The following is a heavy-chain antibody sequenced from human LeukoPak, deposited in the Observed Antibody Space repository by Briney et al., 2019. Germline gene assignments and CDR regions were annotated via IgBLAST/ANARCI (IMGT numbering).Heavy chain of an antibody. V-gene: IGHV3-33*06. CDR3: AKNSDYYFDY. Sequence: PGRSLRLSCAASGFTFSSYGMHWVRQAPGKGLEWVALIWYDGNNKYYADSVKGRFTISRDNSKNTLYLQMNSLRAEDTAVYYCAKNSDYYFDYWGQGTLVTVSS. CDR2: IWYDGNNK. CDR1: GFTFSSYG. J-gene: IGHJ4*02. D-gene: IGHD1-7*01.